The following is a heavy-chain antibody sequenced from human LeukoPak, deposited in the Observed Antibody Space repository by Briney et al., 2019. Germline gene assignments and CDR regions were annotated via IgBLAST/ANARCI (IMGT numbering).Heavy chain of an antibody. CDR3: ARGRSSYSSVYYYYGMDV. D-gene: IGHD6-25*01. CDR1: GGSFSGYY. Sequence: SETLSLTCAVYGGSFSGYYWSRIRQPPGKGLEWIGKINHSGSTNYNPSLKSRVTISVDKSKNQFSLMLSSVIAADTAVYYCARGRSSYSSVYYYYGMDVWGQGTTVTVSS. J-gene: IGHJ6*02. CDR2: INHSGST. V-gene: IGHV4-34*01.